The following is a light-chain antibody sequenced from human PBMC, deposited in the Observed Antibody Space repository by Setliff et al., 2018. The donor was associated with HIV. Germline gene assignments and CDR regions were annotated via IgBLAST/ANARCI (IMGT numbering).Light chain of an antibody. CDR1: SSDVGTYNF. Sequence: QSALAQPASVSGSPGQSLTISCTGTSSDVGTYNFVSWYQQNPGKAPKLMIYDVSNRPSGVSNRFSGSKSGNTDSLTISGLQAEDEADYYCSSYTSSTPLYVFGTGTKVTVL. J-gene: IGLJ1*01. CDR2: DVS. CDR3: SSYTSSTPLYV. V-gene: IGLV2-14*03.